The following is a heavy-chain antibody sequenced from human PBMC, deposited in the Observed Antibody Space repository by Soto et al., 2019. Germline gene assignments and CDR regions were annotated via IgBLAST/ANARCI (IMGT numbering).Heavy chain of an antibody. CDR1: GGTFSSYA. D-gene: IGHD5-18*01. V-gene: IGHV1-69*13. CDR2: IIPIFGTA. CDR3: ARVPSFRGYIFHMDV. J-gene: IGHJ6*02. Sequence: SVKVSCKASGGTFSSYAISWVRQAPGQGLELMGGIIPIFGTANYAQKFQGRVTITADESTSTAYMELSSLRSEDTAVYYCARVPSFRGYIFHMDVWGQGATVNVYS.